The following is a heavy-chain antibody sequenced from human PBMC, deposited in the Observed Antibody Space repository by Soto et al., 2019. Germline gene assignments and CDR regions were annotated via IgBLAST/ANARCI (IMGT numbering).Heavy chain of an antibody. CDR3: GRLEGLATISYYFDY. CDR2: INHSGST. D-gene: IGHD3-9*01. J-gene: IGHJ4*02. V-gene: IGHV4-34*01. Sequence: SETLSLTCAAYGGSFSGYYWSWIRQPPGKGLEWIGEINHSGSTNYNPSLKSRVTISVDTSKNQFSLKLMSLSAADTAVYYCGRLEGLATISYYFDYWGQGALVTVSS. CDR1: GGSFSGYY.